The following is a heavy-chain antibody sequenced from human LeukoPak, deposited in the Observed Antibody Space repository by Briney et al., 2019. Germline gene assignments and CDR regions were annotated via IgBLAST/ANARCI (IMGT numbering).Heavy chain of an antibody. V-gene: IGHV3-53*01. J-gene: IGHJ4*02. D-gene: IGHD1-7*01. Sequence: GGSLRLSCAASGFTVSSNYMSWVRQAPGQGLEWVSVIYSGGSTYYADSVKGRFTISRDNSKNTLYLQMNSLRAEGTAVYYCARGRGGDPTTGFDYWGQGTLVTVSS. CDR1: GFTVSSNY. CDR3: ARGRGGDPTTGFDY. CDR2: IYSGGST.